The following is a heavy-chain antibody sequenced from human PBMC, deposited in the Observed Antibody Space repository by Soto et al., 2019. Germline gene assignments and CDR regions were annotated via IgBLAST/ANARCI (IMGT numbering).Heavy chain of an antibody. D-gene: IGHD6-6*01. CDR1: GYTFTSYD. J-gene: IGHJ5*02. V-gene: IGHV1-8*01. Sequence: QVQLVQSGAEVKKPGASVKVSCKASGYTFTSYDINWVRQATGQGLEWMGWMNPNSGNTGYAQKFQGRVTMTRNTSISTAYMELSSLRSEDTAVYYCARAGRAARPRPNWFDPWGQGTLVTVSS. CDR3: ARAGRAARPRPNWFDP. CDR2: MNPNSGNT.